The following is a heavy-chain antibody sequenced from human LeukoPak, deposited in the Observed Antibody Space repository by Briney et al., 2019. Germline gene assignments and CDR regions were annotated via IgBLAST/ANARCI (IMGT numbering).Heavy chain of an antibody. Sequence: SETLSLTCTVSGDSISTYYWSWIRQPAGKGLEWIGRIYTSGSTNYNPSLKSRVTMSVDTSKNQFSLKLSSVTAADTAVYYCARTSDYDSSGYFSGNEFDYWGQGTLVTVSS. CDR2: IYTSGST. CDR1: GDSISTYY. CDR3: ARTSDYDSSGYFSGNEFDY. D-gene: IGHD3-22*01. J-gene: IGHJ4*02. V-gene: IGHV4-4*07.